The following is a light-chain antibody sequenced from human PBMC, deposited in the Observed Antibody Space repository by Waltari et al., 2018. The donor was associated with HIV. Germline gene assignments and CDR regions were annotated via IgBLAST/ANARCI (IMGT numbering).Light chain of an antibody. Sequence: LTQPPSMSTVSGQTATVTCIGDNNNVDHQGAAWVQHRQGHPPKLLTHRNNPRPSGVYERFSASRAGHTTFPTISGLQSEDEADDFCLAWESNLGGWVFGGGTQLTV. V-gene: IGLV10-54*04. CDR2: RNN. CDR3: LAWESNLGGWV. J-gene: IGLJ3*02. CDR1: NNNVDHQG.